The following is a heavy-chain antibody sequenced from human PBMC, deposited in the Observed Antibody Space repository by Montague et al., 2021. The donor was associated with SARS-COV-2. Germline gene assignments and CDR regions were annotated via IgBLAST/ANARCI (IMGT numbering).Heavy chain of an antibody. D-gene: IGHD3-22*01. Sequence: SETLSLTCGVSGASVTSTNWWSWVRQPTGKGLEWIGEIYHTGNTNYSPSLKNRVSISLDKSKNQLSLRLNSVTAADTAVYYCASPKEGSGYYRPFDYWGQGILSPSPQ. J-gene: IGHJ4*02. V-gene: IGHV4-4*02. CDR1: GASVTSTNW. CDR3: ASPKEGSGYYRPFDY. CDR2: IYHTGNT.